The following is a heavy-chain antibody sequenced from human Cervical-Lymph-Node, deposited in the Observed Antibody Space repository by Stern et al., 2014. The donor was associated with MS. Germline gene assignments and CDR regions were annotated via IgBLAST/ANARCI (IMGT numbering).Heavy chain of an antibody. D-gene: IGHD6-13*01. V-gene: IGHV1-69*01. CDR2: ITPMFGTS. CDR3: ARDQAGIAAQ. Sequence: QVQLVQSGAELKRPGSSVKVSCKASGGTFSSLSVSWVRRAPGHGLQWLGGITPMFGTSNYVQKFQDRLNIFADESTQTVYMTLRGLISEDTAVYYCARDQAGIAAQGGQGTLVTVSS. CDR1: GGTFSSLS. J-gene: IGHJ4*02.